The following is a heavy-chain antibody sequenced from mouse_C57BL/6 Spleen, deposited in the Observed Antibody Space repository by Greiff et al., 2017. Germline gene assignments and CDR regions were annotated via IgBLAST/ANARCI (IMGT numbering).Heavy chain of an antibody. D-gene: IGHD4-1*01. Sequence: QVQLQQPGAELVMPGASVKLSCKASGYTFTSYWMHWVKQRPGQGLEWIGEIDPSDSYTNYNQKFKGKSTLTVDKSSRTAYMQLSSLTSEDSAVYYCARWETWGFAYWGQGTLVTVSA. CDR1: GYTFTSYW. CDR3: ARWETWGFAY. CDR2: IDPSDSYT. J-gene: IGHJ3*01. V-gene: IGHV1-69*01.